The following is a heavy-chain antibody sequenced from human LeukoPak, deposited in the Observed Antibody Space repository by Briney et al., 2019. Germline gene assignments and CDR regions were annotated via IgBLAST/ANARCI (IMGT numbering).Heavy chain of an antibody. CDR3: ARDRRDGYNIGPGPFDY. D-gene: IGHD5-24*01. CDR2: ISYDGSNK. V-gene: IGHV3-30-3*01. CDR1: GFTFSSYA. Sequence: GGSLRLSCAASGFTFSSYAMHWVRQAPGKGLEWVAVISYDGSNKYYADSVKGRFTISRDNSKNTLYLQMNSLRAEDTAVYYCARDRRDGYNIGPGPFDYWGQGTLVTVSS. J-gene: IGHJ4*02.